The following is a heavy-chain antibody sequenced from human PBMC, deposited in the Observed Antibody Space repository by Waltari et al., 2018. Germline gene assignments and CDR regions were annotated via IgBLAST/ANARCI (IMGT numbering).Heavy chain of an antibody. CDR2: INHSGST. J-gene: IGHJ4*02. D-gene: IGHD6-19*01. Sequence: QVQLQQWGAGLLRPSETLSLTCAVYGGSFSGYYWSWIRQPPGKGLEWIGEINHSGSTNYNPSLKSRVTISVDTSKNQFSLKLSSVTAADTAVYYCARAGIAVVWGQGTLVTVSS. CDR3: ARAGIAVV. V-gene: IGHV4-34*01. CDR1: GGSFSGYY.